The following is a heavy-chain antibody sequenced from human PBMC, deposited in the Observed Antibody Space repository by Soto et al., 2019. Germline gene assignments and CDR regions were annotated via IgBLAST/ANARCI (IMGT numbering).Heavy chain of an antibody. Sequence: SETLSLTCTVSGGSISSYYWSWIRQPPGRGLEWIGDIYYSGTTNYNPSLKSRVTISADTSKNQFSLKLSSVTAADTSVYDCAREGCSGGSCFGMIDYWGQGTLVTVSS. V-gene: IGHV4-59*01. CDR1: GGSISSYY. CDR3: AREGCSGGSCFGMIDY. D-gene: IGHD2-15*01. CDR2: IYYSGTT. J-gene: IGHJ4*02.